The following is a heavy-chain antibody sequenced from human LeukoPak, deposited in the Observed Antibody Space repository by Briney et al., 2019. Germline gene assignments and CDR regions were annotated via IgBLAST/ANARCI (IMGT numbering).Heavy chain of an antibody. Sequence: TGGSLRLSCAASGFTVSSNYMSWVRQAPGKGLEWVSVIYSGGSTYYADSVKGRFTISRDNSKNTLYLQMNSLRAEDTAVYYCARSQGYCGSTSCYEYYFDYWGQGTLVTVSS. CDR3: ARSQGYCGSTSCYEYYFDY. CDR2: IYSGGST. CDR1: GFTVSSNY. D-gene: IGHD2-2*01. V-gene: IGHV3-66*01. J-gene: IGHJ4*02.